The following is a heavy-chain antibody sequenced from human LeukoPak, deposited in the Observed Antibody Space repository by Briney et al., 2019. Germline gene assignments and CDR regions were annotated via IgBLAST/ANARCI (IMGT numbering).Heavy chain of an antibody. CDR2: LYNAGST. D-gene: IGHD3-22*01. CDR1: GFIVSNNY. J-gene: IGHJ4*02. CDR3: ASLKGLFDYFDY. Sequence: GGSLRLSCVASGFIVSNNYMSWVRQAPGKGLEWVSVLYNAGSTYYADPVKGRFTISRDNSKNTLYLQMYSLRAEDTAVYYCASLKGLFDYFDYWGQGTLVTVSS. V-gene: IGHV3-53*01.